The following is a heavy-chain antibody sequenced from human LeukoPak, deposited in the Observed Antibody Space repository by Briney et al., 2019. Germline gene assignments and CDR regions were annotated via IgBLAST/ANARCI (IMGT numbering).Heavy chain of an antibody. J-gene: IGHJ4*02. CDR3: ARGSGWFYFDY. V-gene: IGHV3-7*01. Sequence: GGSLRLSCAASGFTFSSYWMSWVRQTPGKGLEWVANIKQDGSEKYYGDSVKGRFTISRDNAKNTLYLQMNSLRAEDTAVYYCARGSGWFYFDYWGQGTLVTVSS. D-gene: IGHD6-19*01. CDR1: GFTFSSYW. CDR2: IKQDGSEK.